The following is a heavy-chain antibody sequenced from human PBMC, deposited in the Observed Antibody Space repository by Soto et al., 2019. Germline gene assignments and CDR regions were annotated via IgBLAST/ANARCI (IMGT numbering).Heavy chain of an antibody. J-gene: IGHJ4*02. CDR2: IIPILGIA. D-gene: IGHD5-12*01. Sequence: GASVKVSCKASGGTFSSYTISWVRQAPGQGLEWMGRIIPILGIAIYAQKFQGRVTMTEDTSTDTAYMELSSLRSEDTAVYYCATGGGYGEFDYWGQGTLVTVSS. CDR1: GGTFSSYT. V-gene: IGHV1-69*02. CDR3: ATGGGYGEFDY.